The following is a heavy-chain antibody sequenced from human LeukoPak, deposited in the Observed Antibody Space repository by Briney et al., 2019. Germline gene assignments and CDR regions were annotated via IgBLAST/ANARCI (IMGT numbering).Heavy chain of an antibody. V-gene: IGHV4-39*01. Sequence: AETLSLPYTVSGGSISSSSYYWGWIRQPPGKGLEWIGSIYYSGSNYYNPSLKRRVNISVDTSKNQFSLKLSSVTAADTAVYYCARQPAPLQSGGVYWGQRTVHTVSS. J-gene: IGHJ4*02. CDR1: GGSISSSSYY. CDR2: IYYSGSN. CDR3: ARQPAPLQSGGVY. D-gene: IGHD6-25*01.